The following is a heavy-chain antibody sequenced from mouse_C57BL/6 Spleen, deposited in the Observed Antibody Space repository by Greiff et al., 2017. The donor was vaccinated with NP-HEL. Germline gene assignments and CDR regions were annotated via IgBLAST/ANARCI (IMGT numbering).Heavy chain of an antibody. Sequence: EVQLVESGGGLVQPGGSLKLSCAASGFTFSDYYMYWVRQTPEKRLEWVAYISNGGGSTYYPDTVKGRFTISRDNAKNTLYLQMSRLKSEDTAMYYGARHGDYYGSRGYFDVWGPGTTVTVSS. D-gene: IGHD1-1*01. CDR2: ISNGGGST. V-gene: IGHV5-12*01. J-gene: IGHJ1*01. CDR1: GFTFSDYY. CDR3: ARHGDYYGSRGYFDV.